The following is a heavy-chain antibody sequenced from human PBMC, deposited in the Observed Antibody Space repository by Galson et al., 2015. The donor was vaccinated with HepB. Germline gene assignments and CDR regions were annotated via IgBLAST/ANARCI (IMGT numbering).Heavy chain of an antibody. CDR3: ARDLSTSSSGDDY. Sequence: SLRLSCAASGFTFSSYGMHWVRQAPGKGLEWVTVIWYDGSNKYYADSVKGRFTISRDNSKNTLYLQMNSLRAEDTAVYYCARDLSTSSSGDDYWGQGTLVTVSS. CDR2: IWYDGSNK. J-gene: IGHJ4*02. D-gene: IGHD6-6*01. CDR1: GFTFSSYG. V-gene: IGHV3-33*01.